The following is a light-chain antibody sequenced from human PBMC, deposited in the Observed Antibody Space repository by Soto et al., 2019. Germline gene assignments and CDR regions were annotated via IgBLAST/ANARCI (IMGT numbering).Light chain of an antibody. J-gene: IGLJ1*01. CDR3: SSYTSSSTSLYV. CDR1: SSDVGGYNY. V-gene: IGLV2-14*01. CDR2: DVS. Sequence: QSALTQPASVSASPGQSITISCTGTSSDVGGYNYVSWYQQHPGKAPKLMIYDVSNRPSGVSNRFSGSKSGNTASLTISGLQAEDEADYYCSSYTSSSTSLYVFGTGTKLTVL.